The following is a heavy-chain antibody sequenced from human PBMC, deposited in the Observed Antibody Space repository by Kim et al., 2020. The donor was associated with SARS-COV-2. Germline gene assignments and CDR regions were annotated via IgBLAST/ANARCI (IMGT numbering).Heavy chain of an antibody. Sequence: SETLSLTCTVSGGSISSSSYYWGWIRQPPGKGLEWIGSIYYSGSTYYNPSLKSGVTISVDTSKNQFSLKLSSVTAADTAVYYCARHSRIVVVPAAILAWGQGTLVTVSS. J-gene: IGHJ4*02. CDR1: GGSISSSSYY. V-gene: IGHV4-39*01. CDR2: IYYSGST. D-gene: IGHD2-2*01. CDR3: ARHSRIVVVPAAILA.